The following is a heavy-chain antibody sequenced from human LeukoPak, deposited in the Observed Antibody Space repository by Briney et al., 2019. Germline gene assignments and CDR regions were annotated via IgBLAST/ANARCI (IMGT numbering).Heavy chain of an antibody. D-gene: IGHD5-12*01. V-gene: IGHV3-30*18. Sequence: GRSLRLSCAASVFTFSIFGMHWVREAPGKGLEWVGVISQCGNNAYYADSVKGRFTISRENSKNTLYLQMNSLRAEQTAVYYCAKEEMSGYDPDAPYGLDVWGQGTTVTVSS. CDR3: AKEEMSGYDPDAPYGLDV. CDR2: ISQCGNNA. CDR1: VFTFSIFG. J-gene: IGHJ6*02.